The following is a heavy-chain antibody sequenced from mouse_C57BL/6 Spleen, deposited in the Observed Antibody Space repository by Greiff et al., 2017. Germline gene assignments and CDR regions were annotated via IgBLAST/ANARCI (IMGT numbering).Heavy chain of an antibody. D-gene: IGHD1-1*01. CDR1: GYTFTSYT. CDR2: INPSSGYT. J-gene: IGHJ3*01. Sequence: VQLKESGAELARPGASVKMSCKASGYTFTSYTMHWVKQRPGQGLEWIGYINPSSGYTKYNQKFKDKATLTADKSSSTAYMQLSSLTSEDSAVYYCARHGDYYVYWGQGTLVTVSA. CDR3: ARHGDYYVY. V-gene: IGHV1-4*01.